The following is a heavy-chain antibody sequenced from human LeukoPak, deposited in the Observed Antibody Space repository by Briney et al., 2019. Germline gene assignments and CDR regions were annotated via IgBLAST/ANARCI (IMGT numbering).Heavy chain of an antibody. J-gene: IGHJ5*02. CDR3: ARDRGSYDSSGYDP. CDR1: GFTFSSYA. V-gene: IGHV3-30-3*01. CDR2: ISYDGSNK. D-gene: IGHD3-22*01. Sequence: PGGSLRLSCAASGFTFSSYAMHWVRQAPGKGLEWVAVISYDGSNKYYADSVKGRFTISRDNSKNTLYLQMNSLRAEDTAVYYCARDRGSYDSSGYDPWGQGTLVTVSS.